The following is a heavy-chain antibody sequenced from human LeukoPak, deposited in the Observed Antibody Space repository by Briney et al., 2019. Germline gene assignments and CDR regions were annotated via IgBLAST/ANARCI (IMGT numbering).Heavy chain of an antibody. CDR3: ARDSYYGMDV. J-gene: IGHJ6*02. V-gene: IGHV3-7*04. Sequence: GGSLTLSCGASGFTFSSYWMSWVRQAPGKGLEWVANIKQDGSEKYYVDSVKGRFTISRDNAKNSLYLQMNSLRAEDTAVYYCARDSYYGMDVWGQGTTVTVSS. CDR1: GFTFSSYW. CDR2: IKQDGSEK.